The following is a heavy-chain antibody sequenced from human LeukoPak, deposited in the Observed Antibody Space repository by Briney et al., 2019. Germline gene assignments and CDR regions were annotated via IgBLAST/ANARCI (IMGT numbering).Heavy chain of an antibody. CDR2: INHSGST. Sequence: SETLSLTCAVYGGSFGGYYWSWIRQPPGKGLEWIGEINHSGSTNYNPSLKGRVTISVDTSKNQFSLKLSSVTAADTAVYYCATEAAGTQRNWFDPWGQGTLVTVSS. D-gene: IGHD6-13*01. V-gene: IGHV4-34*01. CDR1: GGSFGGYY. J-gene: IGHJ5*02. CDR3: ATEAAGTQRNWFDP.